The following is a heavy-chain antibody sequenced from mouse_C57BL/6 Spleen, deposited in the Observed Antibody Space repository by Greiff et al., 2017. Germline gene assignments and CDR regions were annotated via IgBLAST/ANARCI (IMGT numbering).Heavy chain of an antibody. D-gene: IGHD1-1*01. V-gene: IGHV1-81*01. Sequence: VKLQESGAELARPGASVKLSCKASGYTFTSYGISWVKQRTGQGLEWIGEIYPRSGNTYYNEKFKGKATLTADKSSSTAYMELRSLTSEDSAVYFCAPRMTTVVAWYFDYWGQGTTLTVSS. CDR1: GYTFTSYG. CDR2: IYPRSGNT. CDR3: APRMTTVVAWYFDY. J-gene: IGHJ2*01.